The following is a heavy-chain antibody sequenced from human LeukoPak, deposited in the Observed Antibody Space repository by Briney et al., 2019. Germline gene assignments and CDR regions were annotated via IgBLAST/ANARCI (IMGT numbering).Heavy chain of an antibody. CDR2: INSDGSYT. D-gene: IGHD5-12*01. V-gene: IGHV3-74*01. CDR1: GLTFSNYW. Sequence: PGGSLRLSCAASGLTFSNYWMHWVRQAPGKGLVWVSGINSDGSYTTHADSVKGRFTISRDNAKNTLYLQMNSLRAEDTAVYFCARTSGYNQRANFDYWGQGTLVTVSS. CDR3: ARTSGYNQRANFDY. J-gene: IGHJ4*02.